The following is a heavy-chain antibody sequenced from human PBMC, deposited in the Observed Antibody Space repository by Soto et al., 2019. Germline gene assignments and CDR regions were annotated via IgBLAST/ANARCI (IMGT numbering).Heavy chain of an antibody. D-gene: IGHD5-12*01. CDR2: IIPIFGTA. CDR1: GYTFTSYA. J-gene: IGHJ5*02. V-gene: IGHV1-69*13. Sequence: SVKVSCKASGYTFTSYAISWVRHAPGQGLEWMGGIIPIFGTANYAQKFQGRVTITADESTSTAYMELSSLRSEDTAVYYCARELAKNSGYDPNWFDPWGQGTLVTVSS. CDR3: ARELAKNSGYDPNWFDP.